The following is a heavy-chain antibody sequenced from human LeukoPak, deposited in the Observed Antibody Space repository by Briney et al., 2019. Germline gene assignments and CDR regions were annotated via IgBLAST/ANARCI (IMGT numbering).Heavy chain of an antibody. CDR2: IRYDGSNK. CDR3: AKPHFDD. J-gene: IGHJ4*02. CDR1: GFTFSSYG. Sequence: HSGGSLRLSCAASGFTFSSYGMHWVRQAPGKGLEWLAFIRYDGSNKYYADSVKGRFTISRDNSKNTLYVQMNSLRAEDTAVYYCAKPHFDDWGQGTLVTVSS. V-gene: IGHV3-30*02.